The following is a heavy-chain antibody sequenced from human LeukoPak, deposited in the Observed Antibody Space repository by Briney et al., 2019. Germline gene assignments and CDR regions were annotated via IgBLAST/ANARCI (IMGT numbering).Heavy chain of an antibody. V-gene: IGHV4-39*01. Sequence: SETLSLTCTVSGGSISSSSYYWGWIRQPPGKGLEWIGSIYYSGSTYYNSSLKSRVTISVDTSKNQFSLKLNSVTAADTAVYYCARQSTIAAARIDPWGQGTLVTVSS. CDR3: ARQSTIAAARIDP. CDR1: GGSISSSSYY. CDR2: IYYSGST. J-gene: IGHJ5*02. D-gene: IGHD6-25*01.